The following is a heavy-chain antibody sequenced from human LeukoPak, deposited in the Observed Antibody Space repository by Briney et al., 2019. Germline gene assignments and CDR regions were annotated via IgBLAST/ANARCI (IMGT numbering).Heavy chain of an antibody. J-gene: IGHJ4*02. CDR1: GFTFSTYA. CDR3: AKDGVVGDGYIDFVY. Sequence: PGGSLRLSCAVSGFTFSTYAMSWVRQAPGKGLEWVSSILNSGATTYYAESVKGRFTISRDNSKNTLYLQMNSLRGEDTAVYYCAKDGVVGDGYIDFVYWGQGTLVTVSS. V-gene: IGHV3-23*01. D-gene: IGHD5-24*01. CDR2: ILNSGATT.